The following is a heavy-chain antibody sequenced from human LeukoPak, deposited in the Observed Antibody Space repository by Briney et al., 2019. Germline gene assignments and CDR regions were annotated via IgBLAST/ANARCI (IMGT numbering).Heavy chain of an antibody. CDR3: ARAVAAARGVNYFDY. CDR2: IYSGGST. D-gene: IGHD3-10*01. CDR1: GFTVSSNY. J-gene: IGHJ4*02. Sequence: GGSLRLSCAASGFTVSSNYMSWVRQAPGKGLEWVSVIYSGGSTYYADSVKGRFTISRENAKNSLYLQMNSLRAGDTAVYYCARAVAAARGVNYFDYWGRGTLVTVSS. V-gene: IGHV3-66*01.